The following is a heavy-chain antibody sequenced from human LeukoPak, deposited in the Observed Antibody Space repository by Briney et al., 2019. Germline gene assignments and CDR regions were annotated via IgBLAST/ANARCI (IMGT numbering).Heavy chain of an antibody. V-gene: IGHV4-34*01. CDR1: GGSFSGYY. CDR3: QSTLTYYYYGMDV. Sequence: AETLSLTCAVYGGSFSGYYWSWIRQPPGKGLEWIGEINHSGSTNYNPSLKSRVTISVDTSKNQFSLKLSSVTAADTAVYYCQSTLTYYYYGMDVWGQGTMVTVSS. J-gene: IGHJ6*02. CDR2: INHSGST.